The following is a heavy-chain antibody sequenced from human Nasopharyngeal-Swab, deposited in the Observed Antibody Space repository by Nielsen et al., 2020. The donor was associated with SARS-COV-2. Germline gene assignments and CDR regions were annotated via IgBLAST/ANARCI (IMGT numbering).Heavy chain of an antibody. J-gene: IGHJ1*01. CDR1: GFTVSNYG. D-gene: IGHD1-26*01. CDR3: AKDLGSGSYRYFQH. CDR2: ISYDGGTE. Sequence: GESLKISCAASGFTVSNYGMHWVRQAPGKGLEWVAHISYDGGTEYYADSVKGRFTISRDNSKNTLYLQMNSLRAEDTAVYYCAKDLGSGSYRYFQHWGQGTLVTVSS. V-gene: IGHV3-30*18.